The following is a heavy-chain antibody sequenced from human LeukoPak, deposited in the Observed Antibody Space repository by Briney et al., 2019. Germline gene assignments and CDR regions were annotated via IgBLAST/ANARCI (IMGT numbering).Heavy chain of an antibody. CDR1: GGSFSGYY. Sequence: PSETLSLTCAVYGGSFSGYYWSWIRQPPGKGLEWIGEINHSGSTNYNPSLKSRVTISVDTSKNQFSLKLSSVTAADTAVYYCARGDDYGDPRDFDYWGQGTLVTVSS. J-gene: IGHJ4*02. V-gene: IGHV4-34*01. D-gene: IGHD4-17*01. CDR3: ARGDDYGDPRDFDY. CDR2: INHSGST.